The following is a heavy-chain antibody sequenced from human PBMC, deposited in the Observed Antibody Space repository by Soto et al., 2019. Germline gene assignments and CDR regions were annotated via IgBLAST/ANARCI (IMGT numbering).Heavy chain of an antibody. D-gene: IGHD3-22*01. CDR1: GYTFTGYG. Sequence: ASVKVSCKASGYTFTGYGISWVRQAPGQGLEWMGWISAYNGNTNYAQKLQGRVTMTTDTSTSTAYMELRSLRSDDTAVYYCARDAGATLNKYYYDTDGVDWFDPWGQGTLVTVSS. V-gene: IGHV1-18*01. CDR2: ISAYNGNT. CDR3: ARDAGATLNKYYYDTDGVDWFDP. J-gene: IGHJ5*02.